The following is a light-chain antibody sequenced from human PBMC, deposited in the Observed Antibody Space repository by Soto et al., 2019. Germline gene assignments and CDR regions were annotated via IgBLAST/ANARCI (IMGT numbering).Light chain of an antibody. CDR1: QTISSW. CDR3: KQYKSFSLT. Sequence: DIQMTQSPSTLSGSVGDRVTITCRASQTISSWLAWYQQKPGKAPKLLIYKASTLKSGVQSRFSGSGSGTEFTLTIRSLQPDDFATYYCKQYKSFSLTFGGGTKVDIK. CDR2: KAS. V-gene: IGKV1-5*03. J-gene: IGKJ4*02.